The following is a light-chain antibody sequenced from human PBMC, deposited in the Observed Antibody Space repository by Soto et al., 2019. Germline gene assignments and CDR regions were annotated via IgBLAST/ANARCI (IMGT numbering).Light chain of an antibody. J-gene: IGKJ4*01. CDR3: QQYGRSLT. CDR2: GAS. Sequence: IVLTQSPCTLSWSPGERATLSCRASQSIGSSYLAWYQQKPGQAPRLLIYGASSRATGIPDKFSGSGSGTDFTLTISRLEPEDFAVYYCQQYGRSLTFGGGTKVDIK. CDR1: QSIGSSY. V-gene: IGKV3-20*01.